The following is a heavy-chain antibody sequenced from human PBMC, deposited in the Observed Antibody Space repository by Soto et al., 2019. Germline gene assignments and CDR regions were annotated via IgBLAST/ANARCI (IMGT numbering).Heavy chain of an antibody. J-gene: IGHJ5*02. D-gene: IGHD3-3*01. CDR3: AHRATITIFGLIIDNGIGFDP. V-gene: IGHV2-5*02. Sequence: SGPTLVNPTQTLTLTCTFSGFSLSTSGAAVGWVRQPPGRALEWLALIYWDGDKRYNASLGNRLTITKDTSMNQVVLTLTNVDTADTATYYCAHRATITIFGLIIDNGIGFDPWGQGTRVSV. CDR2: IYWDGDK. CDR1: GFSLSTSGAA.